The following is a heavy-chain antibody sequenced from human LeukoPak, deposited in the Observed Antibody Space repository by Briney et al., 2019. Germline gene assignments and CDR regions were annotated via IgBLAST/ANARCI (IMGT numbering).Heavy chain of an antibody. D-gene: IGHD1-7*01. CDR1: GFTFSSYA. CDR3: AKDRTGTWNEDYYFDY. J-gene: IGHJ4*02. CDR2: ISGSGGST. V-gene: IGHV3-23*01. Sequence: QPGGSLRLSCAASGFTFSSYAMSWVRQAPGKGLEWVSAISGSGGSTYYADSVKGRFTISGDNSKNTLYLQMNSLRAEDTAVYYCAKDRTGTWNEDYYFDYWGQGTLVTVSS.